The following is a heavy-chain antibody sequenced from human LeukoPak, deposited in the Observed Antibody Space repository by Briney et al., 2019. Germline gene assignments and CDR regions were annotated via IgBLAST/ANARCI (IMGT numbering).Heavy chain of an antibody. Sequence: SETLSLTCTVSGGSISSGEYYWSWLRQPPGTGQEWIGYIYYSGSTYYNPSLKSRVTISLDTSKNQLSLKLSSVTAADTAVYYCARVEPSRSGYDYWIFDYWGQGTLVTVSS. CDR2: IYYSGST. D-gene: IGHD5-12*01. J-gene: IGHJ4*02. V-gene: IGHV4-30-4*01. CDR1: GGSISSGEYY. CDR3: ARVEPSRSGYDYWIFDY.